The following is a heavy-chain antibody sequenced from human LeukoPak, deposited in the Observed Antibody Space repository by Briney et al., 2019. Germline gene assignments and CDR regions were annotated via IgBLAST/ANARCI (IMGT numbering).Heavy chain of an antibody. V-gene: IGHV3-21*01. CDR1: GFTFSSYS. CDR3: ARVSFPDFWSGHDFDY. Sequence: GGSLRLSCAASGFTFSSYSMNWVRQAPGKGLEWVSSISSSSSYIYYADSVKGRFTISRDNAKNSLYLQMNSLRAEDTAVYYCARVSFPDFWSGHDFDYWGQGTLVTVSS. D-gene: IGHD3-3*01. J-gene: IGHJ4*02. CDR2: ISSSSSYI.